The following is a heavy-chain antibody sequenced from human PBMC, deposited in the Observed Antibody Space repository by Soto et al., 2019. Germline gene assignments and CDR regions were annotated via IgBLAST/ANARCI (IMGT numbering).Heavy chain of an antibody. Sequence: SETLSLTCTVSGDSISSSFWSWIRQPPGKGLEWIGYFHYSGSTNYNPSLKSRVTISVDTSKNQFSLKLTSVTAADTAVYYCARVQEAGTFIYFYGIAGWGQGTTVTVSS. V-gene: IGHV4-59*01. CDR3: ARVQEAGTFIYFYGIAG. CDR1: GDSISSSF. J-gene: IGHJ6*02. CDR2: FHYSGST. D-gene: IGHD6-19*01.